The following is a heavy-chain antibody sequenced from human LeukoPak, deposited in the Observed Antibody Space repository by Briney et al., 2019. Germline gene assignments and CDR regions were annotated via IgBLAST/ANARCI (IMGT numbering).Heavy chain of an antibody. CDR3: ARARRDGYNSAFDI. D-gene: IGHD5-24*01. CDR2: IYTSGST. CDR1: GGSISSYY. J-gene: IGHJ3*02. Sequence: PSETLSRTCTVSGGSISSYYWSWIRQPAGKGLEWIGRIYTSGSTNYNPSLKSRVTMSVDTSKNQFSLKLSSVTAADTAVYYCARARRDGYNSAFDIWGQGTMVTVSS. V-gene: IGHV4-4*07.